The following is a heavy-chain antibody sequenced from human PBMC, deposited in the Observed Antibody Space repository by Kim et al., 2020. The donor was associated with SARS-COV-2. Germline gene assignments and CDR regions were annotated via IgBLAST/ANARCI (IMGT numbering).Heavy chain of an antibody. V-gene: IGHV3-72*01. J-gene: IGHJ4*02. Sequence: GGSLRLSCAASGFTFSDYYMDWVRQAPGKGLEWVGRIKNDANNYATEYAASVKGRFTISRDDSKNSLYLQMNSLKTEDTAVYYCARGGLSWGASWSFDYWGQGTLVTVSS. D-gene: IGHD1-26*01. CDR1: GFTFSDYY. CDR3: ARGGLSWGASWSFDY. CDR2: IKNDANNYAT.